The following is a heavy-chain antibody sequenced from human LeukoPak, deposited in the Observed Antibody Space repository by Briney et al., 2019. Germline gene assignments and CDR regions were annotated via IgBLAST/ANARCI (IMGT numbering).Heavy chain of an antibody. CDR2: IHYTGRT. V-gene: IGHV4-59*13. D-gene: IGHD2-15*01. Sequence: PSETLSLTCTISRGSISTYYWSWIRQTPGTTLEWIGNIHYTGRTRYNPSLESRVTMSLDTPKNEFSLRLTSMTAADSAVYYCARGRPYPQNRDYWDYWGQGNLVTVSS. CDR1: RGSISTYY. CDR3: ARGRPYPQNRDYWDY. J-gene: IGHJ4*02.